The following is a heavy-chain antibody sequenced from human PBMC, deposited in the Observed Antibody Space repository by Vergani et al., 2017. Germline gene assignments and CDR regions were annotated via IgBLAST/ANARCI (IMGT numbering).Heavy chain of an antibody. CDR1: GFTFGDYA. Sequence: EVQLLQSGGGLVQPGRSLRLSCTASGFTFGDYAMSWFRQAPGKGLEWVGFIRNKAYGGTTEYAASVKGRFTISRDDSKRLAYLQLSGLKTEDTAVYFCSRGRGYSFGYSDYWGQGTLVTVSS. D-gene: IGHD5-18*01. J-gene: IGHJ4*02. V-gene: IGHV3-49*03. CDR3: SRGRGYSFGYSDY. CDR2: IRNKAYGGTT.